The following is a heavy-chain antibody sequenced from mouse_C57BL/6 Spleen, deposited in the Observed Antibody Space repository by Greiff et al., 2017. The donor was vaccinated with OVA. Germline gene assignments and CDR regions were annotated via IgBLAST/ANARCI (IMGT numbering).Heavy chain of an antibody. V-gene: IGHV1-72*01. CDR3: ARSYYGSSYGAY. J-gene: IGHJ3*01. CDR1: GYTFTSYW. CDR2: IDPNSGGT. Sequence: QVHVKQPGAELVKPGASVKLSCKASGYTFTSYWMHWVKQRPGRGLEWIGRIDPNSGGTKYNEKFKSKATLTVDKPSSTAYMQLSSLTSEDSAVYYCARSYYGSSYGAYWGQGTLVTVSA. D-gene: IGHD1-1*01.